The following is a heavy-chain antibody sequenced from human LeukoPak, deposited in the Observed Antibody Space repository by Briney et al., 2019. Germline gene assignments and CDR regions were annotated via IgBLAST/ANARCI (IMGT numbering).Heavy chain of an antibody. Sequence: SETLSLTCTVSGGSISSSSYYWGWIRQPPGKGLEWIGSIYYSGSTYYNPSLKSRVTLSVDTSKNQFSLKLSSVTAADTAVYYCARGRVDSSSWYYYYMDVWGKGTTVTVSS. CDR1: GGSISSSSYY. D-gene: IGHD6-13*01. CDR3: ARGRVDSSSWYYYYMDV. CDR2: IYYSGST. V-gene: IGHV4-39*07. J-gene: IGHJ6*03.